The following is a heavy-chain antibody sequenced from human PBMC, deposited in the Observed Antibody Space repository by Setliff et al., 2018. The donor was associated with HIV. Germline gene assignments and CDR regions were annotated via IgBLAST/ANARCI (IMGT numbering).Heavy chain of an antibody. V-gene: IGHV3-74*01. D-gene: IGHD3-22*01. CDR1: GFTLSSYW. CDR3: ARVYYDSPWAFDI. CDR2: INSDGGST. Sequence: WSLSLSCAASGFTLSSYWMHWVRQTPGKGLVWVSRINSDGGSTTYADSVKGRFTMSRDNAKNTLYLQMNSLRAEDTAVYYCARVYYDSPWAFDIWGQGTMVTVSS. J-gene: IGHJ3*02.